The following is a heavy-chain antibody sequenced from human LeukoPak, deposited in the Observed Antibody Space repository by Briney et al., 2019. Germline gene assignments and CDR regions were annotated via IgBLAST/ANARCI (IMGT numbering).Heavy chain of an antibody. CDR1: GFTFSNYA. CDR2: ITGSGGNT. V-gene: IGHV3-23*01. Sequence: GASLRLSCAASGFTFSNYAMSWVRQALGKGLEWVSAITGSGGNTYYADSVKGRFTISRDNSKNTVFLQMNSLRAEDTAVYYCAKWGDYDVLTGYYVSDYWGQGTLVTVSS. CDR3: AKWGDYDVLTGYYVSDY. J-gene: IGHJ4*02. D-gene: IGHD3-9*01.